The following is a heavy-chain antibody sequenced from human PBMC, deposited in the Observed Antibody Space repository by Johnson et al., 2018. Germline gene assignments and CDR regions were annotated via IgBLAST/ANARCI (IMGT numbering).Heavy chain of an antibody. CDR2: IYPGNSDS. V-gene: IGHV5-51*03. J-gene: IGHJ1*01. Sequence: EVQLVESGAEVKKPGESLKISCKGSGYSFTSYWIAWVRQMPGKGLEWMGIIYPGNSDSRYSSSFQGQVTIAADKSTSTAYLQWSSLKASDTAVYYCATAIAAVGIAEYDQHWGQGTLVSVSS. D-gene: IGHD6-13*01. CDR1: GYSFTSYW. CDR3: ATAIAAVGIAEYDQH.